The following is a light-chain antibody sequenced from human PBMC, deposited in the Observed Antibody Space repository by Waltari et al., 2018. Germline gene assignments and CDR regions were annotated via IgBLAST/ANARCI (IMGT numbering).Light chain of an antibody. CDR2: AAS. J-gene: IGKJ1*01. CDR3: QKHEHLPGT. CDR1: QSIGRY. Sequence: CRASQSIGRYLNWYQQIPEQAPRLLIYAASSRATGVPARFSGSGSGTDFSLTISSLEPEDFAAYYCQKHEHLPGTFGQGTKVEIK. V-gene: IGKV3D-7*01.